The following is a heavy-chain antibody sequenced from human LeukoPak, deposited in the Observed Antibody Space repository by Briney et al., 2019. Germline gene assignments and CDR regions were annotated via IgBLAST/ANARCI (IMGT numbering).Heavy chain of an antibody. CDR2: ISGSGGGT. J-gene: IGHJ6*03. Sequence: GGSLRLSCAASGCTFSSYAMSWVRQAPGKGLEWVSAISGSGGGTYYADSVKGRFTISRDNSKNTLYLQMSSLRAEDTAKYYCAKDLAYIAARPSMDVWGKGTTVTVSS. CDR1: GCTFSSYA. V-gene: IGHV3-23*01. CDR3: AKDLAYIAARPSMDV. D-gene: IGHD6-6*01.